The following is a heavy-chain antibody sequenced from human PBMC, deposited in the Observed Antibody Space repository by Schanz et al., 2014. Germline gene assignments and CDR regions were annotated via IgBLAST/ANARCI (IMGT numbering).Heavy chain of an antibody. CDR1: GYPFTNYY. V-gene: IGHV1-46*01. J-gene: IGHJ4*02. CDR2: VNPGGGST. CDR3: ARGSLAGYVALLMAANDY. Sequence: HLEQSGPEVKKPGASVKLSCRASGYPFTNYYIHWVRQAPGQGLEWMGIVNPGGGSTSVAQRFQTRVTLTRDTSTGTAYLGLTRLRFEDTAVYYCARGSLAGYVALLMAANDYWGQGTLLAVSS. D-gene: IGHD2-15*01.